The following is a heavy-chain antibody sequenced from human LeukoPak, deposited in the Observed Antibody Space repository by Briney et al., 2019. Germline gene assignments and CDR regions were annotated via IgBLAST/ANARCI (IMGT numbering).Heavy chain of an antibody. J-gene: IGHJ4*02. CDR1: GFTVSSNY. CDR3: ASEDCYDSSGYNY. CDR2: IYSGGST. D-gene: IGHD3-22*01. V-gene: IGHV3-53*01. Sequence: GGSLRLSCAASGFTVSSNYMSWVRQAPGKGLEWVSVIYSGGSTYYADSVKGRFTISRDNSKNTLYLQMNSLRAEDTAVYYCASEDCYDSSGYNYWGQGTLVTVSS.